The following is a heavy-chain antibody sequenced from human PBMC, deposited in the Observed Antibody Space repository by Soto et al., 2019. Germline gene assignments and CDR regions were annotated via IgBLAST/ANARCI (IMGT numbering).Heavy chain of an antibody. D-gene: IGHD3-10*01. Sequence: EVQLVESGGGLVQPGGSLRLSCVDSGFTFSRYWMSWVHQAPVKGLEWVGNIKQDGSEENYVDSVKGRFTISRDNAKNSMYLQMNSLRAEDTAVYYCARIASSGRGWDVWGQGTTVVVSS. J-gene: IGHJ6*02. CDR3: ARIASSGRGWDV. CDR1: GFTFSRYW. V-gene: IGHV3-7*01. CDR2: IKQDGSEE.